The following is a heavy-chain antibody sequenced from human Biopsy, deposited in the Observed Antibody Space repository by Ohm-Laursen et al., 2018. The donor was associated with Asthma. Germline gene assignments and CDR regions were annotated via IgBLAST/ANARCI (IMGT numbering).Heavy chain of an antibody. V-gene: IGHV3-7*03. CDR2: IKHDGSGK. CDR1: GFTFGDYW. D-gene: IGHD3-9*01. J-gene: IGHJ5*02. CDR3: AKAERYFDRYWFDP. Sequence: SLRLSCAASGFTFGDYWMSWVRQVPGKGLEWVANIKHDGSGKNHVDSLKGRFTISRDNSKNTLYLQMNSLRAEDTAVYYCAKAERYFDRYWFDPWGQGTLVTVSS.